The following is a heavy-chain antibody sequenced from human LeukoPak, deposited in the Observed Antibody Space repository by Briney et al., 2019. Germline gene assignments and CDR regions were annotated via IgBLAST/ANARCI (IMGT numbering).Heavy chain of an antibody. D-gene: IGHD3-9*01. V-gene: IGHV3-23*01. CDR3: AKSGGILTGYYTGPPRD. CDR2: ISGSGGST. Sequence: PGGSLRLSCVASGFTFSSYAMSWVRQVPGKGLEWVSGISGSGGSTYYADSVKGRFTISRDKSKNTLYLQMNSLRAEDTAVYYCAKSGGILTGYYTGPPRDWGQGTLVTVSS. CDR1: GFTFSSYA. J-gene: IGHJ4*02.